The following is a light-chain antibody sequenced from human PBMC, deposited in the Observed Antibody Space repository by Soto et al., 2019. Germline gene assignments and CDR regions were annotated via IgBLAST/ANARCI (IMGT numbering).Light chain of an antibody. CDR3: QQSYTTVYT. CDR2: DAS. J-gene: IGKJ2*01. Sequence: DIQMTQSPSSLSSSVGESFTITCRASQTIGANLNWYRQKLGKAPTLLIYDASTLQSGVPSRFSGLGSGTDFALTITSLQPDDSATYYCQQSYTTVYTFGQGTKVDIK. V-gene: IGKV1-39*01. CDR1: QTIGAN.